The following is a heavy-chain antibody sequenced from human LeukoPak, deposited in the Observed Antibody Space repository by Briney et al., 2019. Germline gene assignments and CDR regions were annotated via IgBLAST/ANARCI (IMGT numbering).Heavy chain of an antibody. Sequence: ASVKVSCKASGYTFTGYYMHWVRQAPGQGLEWMGWINPNSGGTNYAQKFQGRVTMTRDTFISTAYMELSRLRSDDTAVYYCARPRYNWNYAEFDPWGQGTLVTVSS. V-gene: IGHV1-2*02. CDR2: INPNSGGT. CDR3: ARPRYNWNYAEFDP. J-gene: IGHJ5*02. CDR1: GYTFTGYY. D-gene: IGHD1-7*01.